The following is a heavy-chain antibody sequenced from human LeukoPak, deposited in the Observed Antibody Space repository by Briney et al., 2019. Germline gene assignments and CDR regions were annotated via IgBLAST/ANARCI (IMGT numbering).Heavy chain of an antibody. Sequence: GGSLRLSCAASGFTVSSNYMSWVRQAPGKGLEWVSAISGNDDNKYYADSVKGRFTISRDISKNTLYLQMNSLRVEDTAVYYCAKYNSGWSLDYWGQGTLVTVSS. CDR1: GFTVSSNY. J-gene: IGHJ4*02. CDR2: ISGNDDNK. CDR3: AKYNSGWSLDY. D-gene: IGHD6-19*01. V-gene: IGHV3-23*01.